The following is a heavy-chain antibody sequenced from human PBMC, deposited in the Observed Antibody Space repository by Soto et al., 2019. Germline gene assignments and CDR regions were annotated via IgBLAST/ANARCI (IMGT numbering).Heavy chain of an antibody. V-gene: IGHV3-74*01. CDR2: VNSDGRTT. J-gene: IGHJ4*02. D-gene: IGHD5-12*01. CDR3: ARASDMATIPLGF. Sequence: QPGGSLRLSCLASGFTFRNYWMHWVRQAPGKGLEWVSRVNSDGRTTKYADSVKGRFTISRDNAKSTLYLHMDSLRAEDTALYYCARASDMATIPLGFWGQGTLVTVSS. CDR1: GFTFRNYW.